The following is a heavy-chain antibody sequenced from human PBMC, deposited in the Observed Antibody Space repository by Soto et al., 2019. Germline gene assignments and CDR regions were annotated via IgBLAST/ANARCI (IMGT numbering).Heavy chain of an antibody. J-gene: IGHJ4*02. CDR1: GYTFTSYG. V-gene: IGHV1-18*01. Sequence: AASVKVSCKASGYTFTSYGISWVRQAPGQGLEWMGWISAYNGNTNYAQKLQGRVTMTTDTSTSTAYMELRSLRSDDTAVYYCARAVVVVVATSALDYWGQGTLVTVSS. D-gene: IGHD2-2*01. CDR3: ARAVVVVVATSALDY. CDR2: ISAYNGNT.